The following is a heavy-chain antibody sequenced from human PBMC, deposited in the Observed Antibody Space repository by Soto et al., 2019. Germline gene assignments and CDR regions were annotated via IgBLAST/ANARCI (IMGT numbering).Heavy chain of an antibody. V-gene: IGHV4-59*01. CDR1: GGSIGDYY. D-gene: IGHD1-26*01. CDR3: ARTRGAHWYFDL. Sequence: QVQLQESGPGLVKPSEILSLTCPVSGGSIGDYYWNWIRQPPGKGLEWIGYIYYRGTTNYNPSLKSRVAISVDTSKNQFSLKLSSVTTADTAVYYCARTRGAHWYFDLWGRGTLVTVSS. J-gene: IGHJ2*01. CDR2: IYYRGTT.